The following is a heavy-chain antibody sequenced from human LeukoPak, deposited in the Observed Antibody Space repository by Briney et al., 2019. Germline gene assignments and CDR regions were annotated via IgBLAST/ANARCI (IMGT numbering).Heavy chain of an antibody. Sequence: GPVKVSCKASGYTFTSYGISWVRQAPGQGLEWMGWINTNTGNPTYAQGFTGRFVFSLDTSVSTAYLQISSLKAEDTAVYYCARSLSMNYWGQGTLVTVSS. CDR3: ARSLSMNY. CDR2: INTNTGNP. D-gene: IGHD2/OR15-2a*01. CDR1: GYTFTSYG. J-gene: IGHJ4*02. V-gene: IGHV7-4-1*02.